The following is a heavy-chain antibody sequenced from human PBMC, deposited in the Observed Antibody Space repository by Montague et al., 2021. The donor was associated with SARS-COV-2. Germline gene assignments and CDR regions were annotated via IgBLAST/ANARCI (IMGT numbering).Heavy chain of an antibody. Sequence: TLSLTCTVSGGSVSSGSYYWSWIRQPAGKGLEWIGRIYTSGSSNYNPSLKSRVSISVDKSKNQFSLKVSFVTAADTAVYYCARERSADYYDGSGYHSYKDGMDVWGQGTTVTVSS. CDR2: IYTSGSS. D-gene: IGHD3-22*01. J-gene: IGHJ6*02. CDR1: GGSVSSGSYY. CDR3: ARERSADYYDGSGYHSYKDGMDV. V-gene: IGHV4-61*02.